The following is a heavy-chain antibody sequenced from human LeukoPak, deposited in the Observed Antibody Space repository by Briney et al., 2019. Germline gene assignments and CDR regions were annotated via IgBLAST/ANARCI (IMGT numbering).Heavy chain of an antibody. V-gene: IGHV5-51*01. CDR3: ARQFYGSTSPNWFDP. D-gene: IGHD2-2*01. CDR1: GYSFTSYW. Sequence: GASLKISCKSSGYSFTSYWIGWVRQMPGKGLEWMGIIYPGDSDTRYSPSFQGQVTISADKSISTAYLQWSRLKASDTAMYYCARQFYGSTSPNWFDPWGQGTLVTVSS. CDR2: IYPGDSDT. J-gene: IGHJ5*02.